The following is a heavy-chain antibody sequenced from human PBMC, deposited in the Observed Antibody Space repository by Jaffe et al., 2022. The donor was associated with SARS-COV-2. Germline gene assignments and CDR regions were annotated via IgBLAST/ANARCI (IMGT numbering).Heavy chain of an antibody. V-gene: IGHV3-30*18. Sequence: QVQLVESGGGVVQPGRSLRLSCAASGFTFSSYGMHWVRQTPGKGLEWVATVSYDETNKYYGDSVKGRFTISRDNSKNTLYLQMNSLRSEDTAVYFCAKEGRAWSGYYTSYVYFFYGMDVWGQGTTVTVSS. CDR3: AKEGRAWSGYYTSYVYFFYGMDV. CDR1: GFTFSSYG. CDR2: VSYDETNK. J-gene: IGHJ6*02. D-gene: IGHD3-3*01.